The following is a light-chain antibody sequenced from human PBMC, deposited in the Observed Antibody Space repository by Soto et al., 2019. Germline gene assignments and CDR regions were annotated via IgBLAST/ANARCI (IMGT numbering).Light chain of an antibody. CDR2: NPS. Sequence: EIVLTQSPGTLSLSPGERATLSCSASQIVCNNYLAWFQQKPGQAPRLLVYNPSTRATGIPDRFSGSGSGTDFTLTISRLEPEDFAVYYCHQYAFSPLTFGQGTKVDIK. J-gene: IGKJ2*01. CDR3: HQYAFSPLT. CDR1: QIVCNNY. V-gene: IGKV3-20*01.